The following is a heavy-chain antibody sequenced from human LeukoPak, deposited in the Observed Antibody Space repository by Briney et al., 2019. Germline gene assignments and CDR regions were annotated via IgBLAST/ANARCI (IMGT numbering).Heavy chain of an antibody. D-gene: IGHD2-21*02. Sequence: ASVKVSCKASGYTFTGYYMHWVRQAPGQGLEWMGWINPNSGGTNYAQKFQGRVTMTRDTSISTAYMELSRLRSDDTAVYYCARATRVVTAIPASYWGQGTLVTVSS. V-gene: IGHV1-2*02. CDR3: ARATRVVTAIPASY. J-gene: IGHJ4*02. CDR2: INPNSGGT. CDR1: GYTFTGYY.